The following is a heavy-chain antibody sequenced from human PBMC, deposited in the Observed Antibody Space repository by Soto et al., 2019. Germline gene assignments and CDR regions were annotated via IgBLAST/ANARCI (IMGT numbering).Heavy chain of an antibody. CDR2: INGDETST. J-gene: IGHJ5*02. CDR1: GFTFSNHW. V-gene: IGHV3-74*01. Sequence: GGSLRLSCAASGFTFSNHWMHWVRQSPGQGLVWVSRINGDETSTDYADSVQDRFIISRDNTKNTAYLQMNSLKGEDTAVYYCVRDRGYTFGSAFDPWGQGTLVTVSS. CDR3: VRDRGYTFGSAFDP. D-gene: IGHD5-18*01.